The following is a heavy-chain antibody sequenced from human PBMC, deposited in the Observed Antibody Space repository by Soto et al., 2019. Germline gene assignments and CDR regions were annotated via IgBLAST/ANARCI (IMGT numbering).Heavy chain of an antibody. CDR3: AINADV. CDR2: IYDSGR. V-gene: IGHV4-59*08. J-gene: IGHJ6*02. Sequence: SETLSLTCTVSGASISGHFWSWIRQSPGKGLEWIAYIYDSGRSYNPSLRGRVTISVDTSKNQLSLKLSSVIAADSAVYYCAINADVWGQGTTVTVSS. CDR1: GASISGHF.